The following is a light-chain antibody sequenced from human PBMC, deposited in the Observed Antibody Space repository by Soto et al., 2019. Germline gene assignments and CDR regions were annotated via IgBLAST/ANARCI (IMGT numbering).Light chain of an antibody. CDR1: QGLNSW. CDR3: QQANSFPRT. V-gene: IGKV1-12*01. CDR2: AAS. Sequence: DIQMTQSPSSVFASVGDRVTITCRASQGLNSWLAWYQQKPGKAPRLLIFAASSLQSGVPSRFSGSGSGTDFTLTINNLQPEDFATYYCQQANSFPRTFGQGTKLEIK. J-gene: IGKJ2*01.